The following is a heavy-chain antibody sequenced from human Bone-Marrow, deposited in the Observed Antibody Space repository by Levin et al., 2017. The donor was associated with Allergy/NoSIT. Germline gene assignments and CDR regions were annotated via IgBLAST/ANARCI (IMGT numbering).Heavy chain of an antibody. V-gene: IGHV4-39*01. J-gene: IGHJ4*02. CDR3: ARITSGVGFDY. CDR1: GDSIRTSGSY. D-gene: IGHD3-16*01. Sequence: PSQTLSLPCTVSGDSIRTSGSYWAWIRRPPGKGLEWIARIHYSGGAYYNESLKGRVTISVDTPKNLFSLTLISVTAADTAVYHCARITSGVGFDYWGQGTLVTVSS. CDR2: IHYSGGA.